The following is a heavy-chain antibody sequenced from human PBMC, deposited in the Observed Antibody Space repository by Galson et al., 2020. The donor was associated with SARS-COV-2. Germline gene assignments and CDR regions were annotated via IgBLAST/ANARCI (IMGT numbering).Heavy chain of an antibody. CDR3: ARTQVVRGWYDAFDI. Sequence: TLSLTCAVSGGSISSGGYYWSWIRQQPGKGLEWIGYIYYSGSTSYNPSLKSLVTISIDTSKNQFSLNLRSVSAADTAIYYCARTQVVRGWYDAFDIWGQGTMVTVSS. V-gene: IGHV4-31*01. J-gene: IGHJ3*02. CDR1: GGSISSGGYY. CDR2: IYYSGST. D-gene: IGHD6-19*01.